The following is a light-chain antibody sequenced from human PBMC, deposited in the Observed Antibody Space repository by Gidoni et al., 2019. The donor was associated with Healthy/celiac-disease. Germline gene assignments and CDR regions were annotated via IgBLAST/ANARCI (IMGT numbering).Light chain of an antibody. CDR2: DVS. V-gene: IGLV2-14*03. J-gene: IGLJ2*01. CDR1: SSDVGGYNY. Sequence: QSALTQPASVSGSPGQSITISCTGTSSDVGGYNYVSWYQQPPGKAPKLMIYDVSNRPAGVSNRFSGSKSGNTDSLTISGLQAEDEADYYCSSYTSSSTRVFGGGTKLTVL. CDR3: SSYTSSSTRV.